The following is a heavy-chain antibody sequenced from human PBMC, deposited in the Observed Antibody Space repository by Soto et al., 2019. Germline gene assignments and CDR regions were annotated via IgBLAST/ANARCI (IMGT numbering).Heavy chain of an antibody. CDR2: ISWNSGSI. J-gene: IGHJ6*02. V-gene: IGHV3-9*01. CDR1: GFTFDDYA. CDR3: AKEYYDILTGYYGMDV. Sequence: EVQLVESGGGLVQPGRSLRLSCAASGFTFDDYAMHWVRQAPGKGLEWVSGISWNSGSIGYADSVKGRFTISRNNAKNSLYLQMNSLRADDTALYYCAKEYYDILTGYYGMDVWGQGTTVTVSS. D-gene: IGHD3-9*01.